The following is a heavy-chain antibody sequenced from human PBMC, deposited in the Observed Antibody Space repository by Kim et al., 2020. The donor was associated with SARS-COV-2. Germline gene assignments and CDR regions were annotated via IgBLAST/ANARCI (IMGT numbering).Heavy chain of an antibody. CDR1: GFTFGDYA. CDR2: ISWNSGSI. D-gene: IGHD4-17*01. CDR3: AKDISRRATVVSTDIQH. V-gene: IGHV3-9*01. Sequence: GGSLRLSCAASGFTFGDYAMHWVRQAPGKGLEWVSGISWNSGSIGYADSVKGRFTISRDNAKNSLYLQMNSLRAEDTALYYCAKDISRRATVVSTDIQHWGQGTLVTVSS. J-gene: IGHJ4*02.